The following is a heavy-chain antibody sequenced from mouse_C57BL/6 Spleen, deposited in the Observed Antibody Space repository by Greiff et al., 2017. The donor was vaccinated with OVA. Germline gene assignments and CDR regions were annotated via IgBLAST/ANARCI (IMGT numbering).Heavy chain of an antibody. CDR3: ARGGVTDYGSSDWYFDV. V-gene: IGHV3-6*01. CDR2: ISYDGSN. CDR1: GYSITSGYY. Sequence: DVQLQESGPGLVKPSQSLSLTCSVTGYSITSGYYWNWIRQFPGNKLEWMGYISYDGSNNYNPSLKNRISITRDTSKNQFFLKLNSVTTEDTATYYCARGGVTDYGSSDWYFDVWGTGTTVTVSS. D-gene: IGHD1-1*01. J-gene: IGHJ1*03.